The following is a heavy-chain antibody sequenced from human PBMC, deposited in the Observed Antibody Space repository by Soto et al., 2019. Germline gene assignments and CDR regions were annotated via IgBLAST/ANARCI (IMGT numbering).Heavy chain of an antibody. J-gene: IGHJ4*02. CDR2: IDPSDSYT. D-gene: IGHD4-4*01. V-gene: IGHV5-10-1*01. CDR1: GYSFTSYW. CDR3: ARRGRYDYSNYFDY. Sequence: GESLKISCKGSGYSFTSYWISWVRQMPGKGLEWMGRIDPSDSYTNYSPSFQGHVTISADKSISTAYLQWSSLKASDTAMYYCARRGRYDYSNYFDYWGQGTLVTSPQ.